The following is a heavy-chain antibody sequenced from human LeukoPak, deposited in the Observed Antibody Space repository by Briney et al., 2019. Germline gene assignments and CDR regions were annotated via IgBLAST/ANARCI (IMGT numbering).Heavy chain of an antibody. CDR2: ISGSGGST. Sequence: QPGGSLRLSCAASGFTFSSYAMSWVRQAPGKGLKWVSAISGSGGSTYYADSVKGRFTISRDNSKNTLYLQMNSLRAEDTAVYYCAKCLGKVLRYFDRWAPNYWGQGTLVTVSS. J-gene: IGHJ4*02. V-gene: IGHV3-23*01. D-gene: IGHD3-9*01. CDR1: GFTFSSYA. CDR3: AKCLGKVLRYFDRWAPNY.